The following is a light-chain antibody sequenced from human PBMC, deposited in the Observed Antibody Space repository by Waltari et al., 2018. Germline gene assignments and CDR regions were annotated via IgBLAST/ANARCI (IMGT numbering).Light chain of an antibody. CDR2: RNN. CDR3: AAWDDSLSGYV. V-gene: IGLV1-47*01. Sequence: QSVLTQPPSASGTPGQRVPIPCSGSSSNIGSTYLYWYQQLPGTAPKLLIYRNNQRPSGVPDRFSGSKSGTSASLAISGLRSEDEADYYCAAWDDSLSGYVFGTGTKVTVL. J-gene: IGLJ1*01. CDR1: SSNIGSTY.